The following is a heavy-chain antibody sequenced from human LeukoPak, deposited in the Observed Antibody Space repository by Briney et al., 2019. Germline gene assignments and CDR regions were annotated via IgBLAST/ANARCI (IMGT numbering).Heavy chain of an antibody. CDR1: GGSISSSY. Sequence: SETLSLTCTVSGGSISSSYWSWIRQPPGKGLEWIGYIYYSGSTNYNPSLKSRVTISVDTSKNQFSLKLSSVTAADTAVYYCARAPPPRYSYGFYFDYWGQGTLVTVSS. V-gene: IGHV4-59*01. CDR3: ARAPPPRYSYGFYFDY. D-gene: IGHD5-18*01. CDR2: IYYSGST. J-gene: IGHJ4*02.